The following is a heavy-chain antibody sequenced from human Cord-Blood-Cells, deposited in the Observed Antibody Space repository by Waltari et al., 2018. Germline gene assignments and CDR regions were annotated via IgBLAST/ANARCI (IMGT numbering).Heavy chain of an antibody. CDR2: INHSGST. V-gene: IGHV4-34*01. D-gene: IGHD2-2*01. J-gene: IGHJ3*02. CDR1: GGSFSGYY. Sequence: QVQLQQWGAGLLKPSETLSLTCAVYGGSFSGYYWSWIRQPPGKGLEWIGEINHSGSTNYNPSLKSRVTRSVDTSKNQFSLKLSSVTAADTAVYYCARGDIVVVPAAVDAFDIWGQGTMVTVSS. CDR3: ARGDIVVVPAAVDAFDI.